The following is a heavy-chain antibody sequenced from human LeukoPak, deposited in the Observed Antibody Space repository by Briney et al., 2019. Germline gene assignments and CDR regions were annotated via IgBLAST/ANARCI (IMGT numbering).Heavy chain of an antibody. CDR3: AREGEYSNRLDP. CDR2: IYYSGST. Sequence: SETLSLTCTVSGGSISSSSYYWGWIRQPPGKGLEWIGSIYYSGSTYYNPSLKSRVTISVDTSKNQFPLKLSSVTAADTAEYYCAREGEYSNRLDPWGQGTLVIVSS. V-gene: IGHV4-39*06. J-gene: IGHJ5*02. CDR1: GGSISSSSYY. D-gene: IGHD4-11*01.